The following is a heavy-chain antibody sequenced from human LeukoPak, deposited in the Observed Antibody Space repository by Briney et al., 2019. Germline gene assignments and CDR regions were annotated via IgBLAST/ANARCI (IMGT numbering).Heavy chain of an antibody. CDR2: ISSSSSYI. D-gene: IGHD5-12*01. CDR1: GLTFTSYS. CDR3: ASIEWNYNYCMDV. J-gene: IGHJ6*03. Sequence: GGSLTLSCPASGLTFTSYSMNGVRQAPGKGLEWVSSISSSSSYIYYADSVKGRFTISRDNAKNSLYLQMNSLSAEDTAVNYGASIEWNYNYCMDVWGKGTTVTVSS. V-gene: IGHV3-21*01.